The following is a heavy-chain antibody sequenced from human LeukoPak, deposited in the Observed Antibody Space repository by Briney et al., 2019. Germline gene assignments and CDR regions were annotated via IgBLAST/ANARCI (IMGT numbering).Heavy chain of an antibody. D-gene: IGHD4-17*01. Sequence: GGSLRLSCAASGFTVSSNYMSWVRQAPGKGLEWVSVIYSGGSTYYADSVKGRFTISRDNSKNTLYLQMNSLRAEDTAVYYCARDDYGDHRLGAFDIWGQGTMVTVSS. CDR1: GFTVSSNY. CDR3: ARDDYGDHRLGAFDI. V-gene: IGHV3-53*01. J-gene: IGHJ3*02. CDR2: IYSGGST.